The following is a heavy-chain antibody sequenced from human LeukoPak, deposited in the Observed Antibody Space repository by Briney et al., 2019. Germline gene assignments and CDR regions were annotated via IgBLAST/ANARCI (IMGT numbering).Heavy chain of an antibody. V-gene: IGHV4-39*07. D-gene: IGHD1-26*01. CDR1: GGSISSSSDY. CDR2: IYYSGST. CDR3: ASYSGSYFKQDFQH. J-gene: IGHJ1*01. Sequence: SETLSLTCTVSGGSISSSSDYWGWIRQPPGKGLEWIGSIYYSGSTYYSPSLKSRVTISVDTSKNQFSLKLSSVTAADTAVYYCASYSGSYFKQDFQHWGQGTLVTVSS.